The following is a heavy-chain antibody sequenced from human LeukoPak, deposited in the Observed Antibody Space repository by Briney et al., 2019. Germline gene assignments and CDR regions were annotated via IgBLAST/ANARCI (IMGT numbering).Heavy chain of an antibody. CDR1: GYTFTGYY. CDR3: ARDRGGPYYYMDV. J-gene: IGHJ6*03. Sequence: GASVKVSCKASGYTFTGYYMHWVRQAPGQGLEWMGWINTNTGNPTYAQGFTGRFVFSLDTSVSTAYLQISSLKAEDTAVYYCARDRGGPYYYMDVWGKGTTVTVSS. V-gene: IGHV7-4-1*02. D-gene: IGHD3-16*01. CDR2: INTNTGNP.